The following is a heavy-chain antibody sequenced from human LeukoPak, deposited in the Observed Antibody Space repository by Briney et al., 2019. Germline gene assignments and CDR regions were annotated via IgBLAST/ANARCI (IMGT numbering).Heavy chain of an antibody. CDR2: IQPNGNNK. V-gene: IGHV3-30*02. CDR3: ANIRGVITEVDY. J-gene: IGHJ4*02. D-gene: IGHD3-10*01. CDR1: GFTFSTYA. Sequence: PGGSLRLSCAASGFTFSTYAIHWVRQAPGKGLEWVGFIQPNGNNKNYADAVKGRFTISSDNSKNTLYLQMNSLRAEDTAVYYCANIRGVITEVDYWGQGTLVTVSS.